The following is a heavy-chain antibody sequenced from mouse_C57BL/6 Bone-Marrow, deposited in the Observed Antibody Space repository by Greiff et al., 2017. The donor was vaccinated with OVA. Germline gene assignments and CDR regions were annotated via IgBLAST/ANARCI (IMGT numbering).Heavy chain of an antibody. CDR2: ISDGGSYT. Sequence: EVQLVESGGGLVKPGGSLKLSCAASGFTFSSYAMSWVRQTPEKRLEWVATISDGGSYTYYPDNVKGRFTISRDNAKNNLYLQMSHLKSEDTAMYYCASFYCSNPWFAYWGQGTLVTVSA. CDR1: GFTFSSYA. D-gene: IGHD2-5*01. CDR3: ASFYCSNPWFAY. V-gene: IGHV5-4*01. J-gene: IGHJ3*01.